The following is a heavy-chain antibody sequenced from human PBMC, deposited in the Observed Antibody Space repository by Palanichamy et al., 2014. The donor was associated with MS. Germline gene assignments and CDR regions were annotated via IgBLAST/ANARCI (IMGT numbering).Heavy chain of an antibody. V-gene: IGHV3-48*02. J-gene: IGHJ4*02. CDR3: ASRFDY. Sequence: EVKLVESGGGLVQPGGSLRLSCAASGFTFSSYSMNWVRQAPGKGLGWVSSISSSSDTIYYADSVKGRFTISRDNAKNSLYLQMNSLRDEDTAVYYCASRFDYWGQGTLVTVSS. CDR2: ISSSSDTI. CDR1: GFTFSSYS.